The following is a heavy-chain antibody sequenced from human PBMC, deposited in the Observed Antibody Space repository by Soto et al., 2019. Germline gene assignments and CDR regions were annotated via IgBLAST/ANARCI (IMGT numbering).Heavy chain of an antibody. CDR2: ISDSGSNK. Sequence: CGVRWIRQKQGKGLEWVAFISDSGSNKYYADSVKGRFTISRDNSKNTLYLEMNSLRAEDTAVYYCAKEGYPPYYYYYMDVWVKGTTVTVSS. CDR3: AKEGYPPYYYYYMDV. D-gene: IGHD5-12*01. CDR1: CG. J-gene: IGHJ6*03. V-gene: IGHV3-30*02.